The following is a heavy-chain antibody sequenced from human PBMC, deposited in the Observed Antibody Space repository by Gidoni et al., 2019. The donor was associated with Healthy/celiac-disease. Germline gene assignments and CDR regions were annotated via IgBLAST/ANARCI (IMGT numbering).Heavy chain of an antibody. V-gene: IGHV3-23*01. CDR3: AKGGGLGNKYYFDY. J-gene: IGHJ4*02. CDR2: ISGSCGST. CDR1: GLTCSSYA. Sequence: EVQLLESGRGEVQQGGSLRRCWAASGLTCSSYAMSWVRQAPGKGLEWVSAISGSCGSTYYADSVKGRFTISRDNSKNTLYLQMNSLRAEDTAVYYCAKGGGLGNKYYFDYWGQGTLVTVSS. D-gene: IGHD6-19*01.